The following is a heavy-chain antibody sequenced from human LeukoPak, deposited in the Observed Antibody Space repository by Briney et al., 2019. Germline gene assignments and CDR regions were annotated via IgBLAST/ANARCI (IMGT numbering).Heavy chain of an antibody. CDR3: AREGGGSNRCLD. CDR1: GGSISGYF. V-gene: IGHV4-4*07. Sequence: PSETLSLTCTVSGGSISGYFWSWLRQPAGKGLEWIGRIYATGTTNYNPSLKSRVTMSVDTSKNQFSLNLTSVTAADTAVYYCAREGGGSNRCLDWGQGTLVTVSS. J-gene: IGHJ1*01. D-gene: IGHD3-16*02. CDR2: IYATGTT.